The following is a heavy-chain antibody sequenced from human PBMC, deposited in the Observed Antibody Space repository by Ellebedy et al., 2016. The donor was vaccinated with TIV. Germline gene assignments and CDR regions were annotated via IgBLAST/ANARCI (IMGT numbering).Heavy chain of an antibody. CDR2: VSRGREA. CDR3: SRDGREWSRDC. CDR1: GFTFSISG. Sequence: GGSLRLXXAAYGFTFSISGMTWVRQRPGKGLEWVATVSRGREAYYADPFKGRFFISRDNDLNSVFLQLNNLRVEDTAVYYCSRDGREWSRDCWGQGTLVTVSS. D-gene: IGHD3-3*01. V-gene: IGHV3-21*06. J-gene: IGHJ4*02.